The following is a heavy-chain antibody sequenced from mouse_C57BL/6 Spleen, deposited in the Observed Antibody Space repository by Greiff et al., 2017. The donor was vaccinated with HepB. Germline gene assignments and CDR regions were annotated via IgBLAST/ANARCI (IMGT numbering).Heavy chain of an antibody. CDR3: ARRGSYYSNYGYFDY. V-gene: IGHV1-50*01. D-gene: IGHD2-5*01. CDR1: GYTFTSYW. J-gene: IGHJ2*01. CDR2: IDPSDSYT. Sequence: QVQLQQPGAELVKPGASVKLSCKASGYTFTSYWMQWVKQRPGQGLEWIGEIDPSDSYTNYNQKFKGKATLTVDTSSSTAYMQLSSLTSEDSAVYYCARRGSYYSNYGYFDYWGQGTTLTVSS.